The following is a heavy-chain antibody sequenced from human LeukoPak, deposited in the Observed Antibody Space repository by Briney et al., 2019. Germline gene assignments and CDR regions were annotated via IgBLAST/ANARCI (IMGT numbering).Heavy chain of an antibody. CDR2: IYSGGST. CDR1: GFTVSSNY. Sequence: PGGSLRLSCAASGFTVSSNYMSWVRQAPGKGLEWVSVIYSGGSTYYADPVKGRFTISRDNAKNSLYLQMNSLRAEDTAVYYCARVKPVVTAAFDIWGQGTMVTISS. D-gene: IGHD2-21*02. CDR3: ARVKPVVTAAFDI. V-gene: IGHV3-53*01. J-gene: IGHJ3*02.